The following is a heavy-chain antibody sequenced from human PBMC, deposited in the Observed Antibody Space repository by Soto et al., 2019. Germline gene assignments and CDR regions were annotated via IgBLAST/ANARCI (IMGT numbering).Heavy chain of an antibody. CDR1: GFSLSTSGVG. J-gene: IGHJ4*02. CDR3: AHFYDSSGYTGY. V-gene: IGHV2-5*02. D-gene: IGHD3-22*01. Sequence: SGPTLVNPTQTLTLTCTFSGFSLSTSGVGVGWIRQPPGKALEWLAVIYWDDDKCYSPSLKSRLTITKDTSKNQVVLRMTNMDPVDTATYDCAHFYDSSGYTGYWGQGTLVTVSS. CDR2: IYWDDDK.